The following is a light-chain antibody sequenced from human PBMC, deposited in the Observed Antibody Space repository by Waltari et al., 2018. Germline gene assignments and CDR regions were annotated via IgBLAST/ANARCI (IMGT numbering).Light chain of an antibody. V-gene: IGLV3-25*03. J-gene: IGLJ2*01. CDR1: TLPKQY. Sequence: SHELTQSPSVSVSPGQTARITCSGDTLPKQYAHWYQQKPGQAPVLIIYKDTERPSGIPERFSASPSGTIVTLTISGVRAEDEADYYCQSADSSDMVYFGGGTKLTVL. CDR3: QSADSSDMVY. CDR2: KDT.